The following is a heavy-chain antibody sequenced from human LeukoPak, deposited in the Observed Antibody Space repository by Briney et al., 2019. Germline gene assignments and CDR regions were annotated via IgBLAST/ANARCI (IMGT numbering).Heavy chain of an antibody. V-gene: IGHV5-51*01. CDR2: IYPGDSET. CDR1: GYSFTSYW. Sequence: GESLKISCKGSGYSFTSYWIGWVRRMPGKGLEWMGIIYPGDSETRYSPSFQGQVTISADKSISTAYLQWSSLKASDTAMYYCARHNNYYDSSGYPFDAFDIWGQGTMVTVSS. J-gene: IGHJ3*02. CDR3: ARHNNYYDSSGYPFDAFDI. D-gene: IGHD3-22*01.